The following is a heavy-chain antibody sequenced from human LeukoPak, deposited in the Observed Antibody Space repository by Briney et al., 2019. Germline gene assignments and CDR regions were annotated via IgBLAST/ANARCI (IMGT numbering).Heavy chain of an antibody. D-gene: IGHD6-19*01. CDR2: IRYDGTSE. Sequence: PGGSLRLSCGASGFTFNNYGMLWVRQAPGKGLDWVAFIRYDGTSEYYADSVKGRFTISRDNSKNTLYLQMNSLRAEDTAVYYCARGVRIAVAGYVDYWGQGTLVTVSS. J-gene: IGHJ4*02. V-gene: IGHV3-30*02. CDR1: GFTFNNYG. CDR3: ARGVRIAVAGYVDY.